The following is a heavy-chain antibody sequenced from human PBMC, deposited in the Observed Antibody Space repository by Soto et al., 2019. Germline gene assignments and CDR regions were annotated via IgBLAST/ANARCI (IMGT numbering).Heavy chain of an antibody. D-gene: IGHD3-16*01. CDR2: IYHSGIP. Sequence: SETLSLTCAVSGGSVSGDSWWSWVRQPPGKGLEWIASIYHSGIPYYNPSLKSRVTISVDTSKNQFSLKLSSVTAADTAVYYCARGITPHYYYGMDVWGQGTTVTVSS. CDR1: GGSVSGDSW. V-gene: IGHV4-4*02. CDR3: ARGITPHYYYGMDV. J-gene: IGHJ6*02.